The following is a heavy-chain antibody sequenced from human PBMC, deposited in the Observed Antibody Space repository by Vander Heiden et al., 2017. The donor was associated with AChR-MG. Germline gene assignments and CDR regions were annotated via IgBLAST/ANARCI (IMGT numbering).Heavy chain of an antibody. D-gene: IGHD1-26*01. CDR3: ARTSGTYGYGY. CDR1: GGLFRGLY. V-gene: IGHV4-34*01. Sequence: QLQLQQSGAGLFKPSETLSLTCAVYGGLFRGLYWSWIRQPPGKGLEWIGEINHSESTNYSPSLKSRVTISVDTSKNQFSLKLSSVTAADTAVYFCARTSGTYGYGYWGQGALVTVSS. CDR2: INHSEST. J-gene: IGHJ4*02.